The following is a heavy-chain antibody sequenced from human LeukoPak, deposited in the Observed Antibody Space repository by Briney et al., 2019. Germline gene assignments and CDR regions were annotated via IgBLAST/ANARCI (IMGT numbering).Heavy chain of an antibody. CDR3: ARASCWNCYYMDV. J-gene: IGHJ6*03. D-gene: IGHD1-1*01. V-gene: IGHV3-30*04. CDR2: ISYDGTNK. CDR1: RFTFSNYA. Sequence: PGRSLRLSCAASRFTFSNYAMHWVRQAPGKGLEWVALISYDGTNKYYADSVKGRFTISRDNSKNTLYLQMNSLTAEDTALYYCARASCWNCYYMDVWGKGTTVTVSS.